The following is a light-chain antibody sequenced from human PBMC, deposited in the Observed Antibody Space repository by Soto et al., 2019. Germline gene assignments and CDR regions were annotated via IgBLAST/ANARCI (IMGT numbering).Light chain of an antibody. J-gene: IGLJ1*01. CDR2: NVN. CDR1: SSDVGSYDY. V-gene: IGLV2-18*02. CDR3: SSYTSSSTPFV. Sequence: QSARSHPRSVCWSPGHSVTIACTGTSSDVGSYDYVSWYQQHPGTVPKPMIYNVNTRPSGVPDRFSGSKSGNTASLTISGLQAEDEADYYCSSYTSSSTPFVFGTGTKVTVL.